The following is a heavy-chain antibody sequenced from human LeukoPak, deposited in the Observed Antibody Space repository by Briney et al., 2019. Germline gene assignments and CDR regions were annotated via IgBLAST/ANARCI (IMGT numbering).Heavy chain of an antibody. Sequence: PSETLSLTCTVSGGSISSSSYYWGWIRQPPGKGLEWIESIYYSGSTYYNPSLKSRVTISVDTSKNQFSLKLSSVTAADTAVYYCAREHGDGMDVWGQGTTVTVSS. V-gene: IGHV4-39*02. J-gene: IGHJ6*02. D-gene: IGHD4-17*01. CDR3: AREHGDGMDV. CDR2: IYYSGST. CDR1: GGSISSSSYY.